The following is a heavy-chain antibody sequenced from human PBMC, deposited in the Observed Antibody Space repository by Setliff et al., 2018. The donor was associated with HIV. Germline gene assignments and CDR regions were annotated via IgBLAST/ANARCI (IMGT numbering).Heavy chain of an antibody. CDR3: ARDYVDGAEYFQP. V-gene: IGHV1-18*01. Sequence: ASVKDSCKASGYTFTSYGISWVRQAPGRGLEWMGWISVYSGNVEYAQKFQARVTLTTDTSTTTAYMELRSLRSDDTAMYFCARDYVDGAEYFQPWGQGTLVTVSS. J-gene: IGHJ1*01. CDR2: ISVYSGNV. CDR1: GYTFTSYG. D-gene: IGHD3-10*02.